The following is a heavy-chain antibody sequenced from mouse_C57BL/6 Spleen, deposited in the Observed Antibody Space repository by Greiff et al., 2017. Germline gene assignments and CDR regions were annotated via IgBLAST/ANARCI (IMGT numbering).Heavy chain of an antibody. CDR1: GYTFTSYW. Sequence: QVQLQQPGAELVRPGSSVTLSCKASGYTFTSYWLHWVQQRPIQGLEWIGNIDPSGSASNYNQKFKDKATLTADKSSSTAYMQLSSLTSEDAAVYYCARGDSSGYLMDYWGQGTSVTVSS. J-gene: IGHJ4*01. V-gene: IGHV1-52*01. CDR2: IDPSGSAS. D-gene: IGHD3-2*02. CDR3: ARGDSSGYLMDY.